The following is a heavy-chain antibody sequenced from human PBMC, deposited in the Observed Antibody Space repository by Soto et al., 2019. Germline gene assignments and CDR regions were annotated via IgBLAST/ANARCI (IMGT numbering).Heavy chain of an antibody. J-gene: IGHJ4*02. CDR1: GGAFSSYA. CDR3: ARGSGLGYCSPGSCPPFDS. D-gene: IGHD2-15*01. Sequence: SVKVSCKASGGAFSSYAISWVRQAPGQGLEWMGGIIPIFGTANYAQKFQGRVTITADKSTSTAYMELSSLRSEDTAVYYCARGSGLGYCSPGSCPPFDSWGQGTLVTVSS. CDR2: IIPIFGTA. V-gene: IGHV1-69*06.